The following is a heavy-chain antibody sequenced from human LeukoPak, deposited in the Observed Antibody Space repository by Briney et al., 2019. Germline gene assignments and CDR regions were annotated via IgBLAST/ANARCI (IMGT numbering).Heavy chain of an antibody. D-gene: IGHD3-22*01. CDR1: GGTFSSYA. CDR3: ASKYYYDSSGSFDY. CDR2: IIPIFGTA. J-gene: IGHJ4*02. V-gene: IGHV1-69*05. Sequence: GASVKVSCKASGGTFSSYAISWVRQAPGQGLEWMGRIIPIFGTANYAQKFQGRVTITTDESTSTAYMELSSLRSEDTAVYYCASKYYYDSSGSFDYWGQGTLLTVSS.